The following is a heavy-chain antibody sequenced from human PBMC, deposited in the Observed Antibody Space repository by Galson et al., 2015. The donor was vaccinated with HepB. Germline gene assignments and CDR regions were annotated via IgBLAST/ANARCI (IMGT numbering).Heavy chain of an antibody. CDR1: GFTFSSYA. CDR2: ISYDGSNK. V-gene: IGHV3-30-3*01. D-gene: IGHD3-22*01. Sequence: SLRLSCAASGFTFSSYAMHWVRQAPGKGLEWVAVISYDGSNKYYAESVKGRFTISRDNSKNTLYLQMNSLRAEDTAVYYCARDNRYDSSGYPIYYFDYWGQGTLVTVSS. J-gene: IGHJ4*02. CDR3: ARDNRYDSSGYPIYYFDY.